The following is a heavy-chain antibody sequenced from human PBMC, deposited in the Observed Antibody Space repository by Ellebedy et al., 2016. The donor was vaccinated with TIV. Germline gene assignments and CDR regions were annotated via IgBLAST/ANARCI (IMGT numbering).Heavy chain of an antibody. Sequence: GESLKISCAASGFTFANYAMPWVRQVPGKGLEWFSSIRGRDGRTSYTDSAKGRFTISRDNSKNTLFLQMNNLRVEDTAMYYCARDDALDGGYLDSWGQGTLVTVSS. CDR2: IRGRDGRT. CDR1: GFTFANYA. CDR3: ARDDALDGGYLDS. V-gene: IGHV3-23*01. D-gene: IGHD3-16*01. J-gene: IGHJ4*02.